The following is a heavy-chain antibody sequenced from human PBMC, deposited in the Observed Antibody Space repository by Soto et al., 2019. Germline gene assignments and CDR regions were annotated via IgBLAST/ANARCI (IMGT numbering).Heavy chain of an antibody. CDR3: VRRVSGNYDY. V-gene: IGHV3-64*01. D-gene: IGHD1-7*01. J-gene: IGHJ4*02. CDR2: ISSNGGTT. CDR1: GFTFSSYD. Sequence: EVQLAESGGGMVQPGGSLRLSCVASGFTFSSYDMHWVRQAPGKGLEYVSSISSNGGTTYYGNSVKGRFTISRDNSKNTLYLRMGSVRAEDMAVYYCVRRVSGNYDYWGQGTLVTVSS.